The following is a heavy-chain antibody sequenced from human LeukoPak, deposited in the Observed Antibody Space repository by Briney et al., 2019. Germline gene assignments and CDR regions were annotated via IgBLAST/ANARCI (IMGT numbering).Heavy chain of an antibody. Sequence: GGSLRLSCAASGFTVSSNYMSWVRQAPGKGLEWVSVIYSGGSTYYADSVKGRFTISRDNSKNTLYLQMNSLRAEDTAVYYCARGYGSGSYYRSYDYWGQGTLVTVSS. V-gene: IGHV3-53*01. CDR1: GFTVSSNY. CDR3: ARGYGSGSYYRSYDY. J-gene: IGHJ4*02. CDR2: IYSGGST. D-gene: IGHD3-10*01.